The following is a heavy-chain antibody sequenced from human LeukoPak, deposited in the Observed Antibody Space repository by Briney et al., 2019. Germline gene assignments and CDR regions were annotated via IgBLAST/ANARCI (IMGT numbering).Heavy chain of an antibody. V-gene: IGHV4-4*02. CDR2: MYHSGST. D-gene: IGHD1-26*01. Sequence: PSETLSLTCAVSGASISSSNWWIWVRPPPGKGLEWIGEMYHSGSTNYNPSLKSRTTISVDKSKNQFSLKLSSVTAADTAVYYWAKVPSGSFHFDYWGQGTLGTVSS. CDR3: AKVPSGSFHFDY. CDR1: GASISSSNW. J-gene: IGHJ4*02.